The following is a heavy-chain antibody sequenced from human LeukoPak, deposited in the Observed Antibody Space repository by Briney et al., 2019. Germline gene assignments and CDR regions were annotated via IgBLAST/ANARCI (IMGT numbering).Heavy chain of an antibody. CDR3: ARGYCSSTSCYKSDSYYYYYYMDV. D-gene: IGHD2-2*02. CDR2: INHSGST. Sequence: SETLSLTCAVYGGSFNGYYWSWIRQPPGKGLEWIGEINHSGSTNYNPSLKSRVTISVDTSKNQFSLKLSSVTAADTAVYYCARGYCSSTSCYKSDSYYYYYYMDVWGKGTTVTVSS. J-gene: IGHJ6*03. CDR1: GGSFNGYY. V-gene: IGHV4-34*01.